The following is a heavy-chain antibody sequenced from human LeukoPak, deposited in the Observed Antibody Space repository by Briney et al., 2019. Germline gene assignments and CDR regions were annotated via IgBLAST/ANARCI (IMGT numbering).Heavy chain of an antibody. D-gene: IGHD2-15*01. CDR1: GFTFSRHW. CDR2: INQDGSEK. Sequence: GGSLRLSCAASGFTFSRHWMSWVRQAPGKGLEWVANINQDGSEKHYVDSVKGRFTISRDNAKNSLYLQMNSLRAEDTAVYYCARGVVVAATVGAFDIWGQGTMVTVSS. V-gene: IGHV3-7*01. J-gene: IGHJ3*02. CDR3: ARGVVVAATVGAFDI.